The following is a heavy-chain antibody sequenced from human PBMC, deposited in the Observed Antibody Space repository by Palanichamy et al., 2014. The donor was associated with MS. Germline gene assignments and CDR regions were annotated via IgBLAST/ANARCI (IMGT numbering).Heavy chain of an antibody. CDR3: ARISLTSVTAHNWFDP. CDR1: GFTFSRYW. V-gene: IGHV3-7*01. CDR2: IKQDGSEQ. J-gene: IGHJ5*02. D-gene: IGHD4-17*01. Sequence: EVQLVESGGGLVQPGGSLRLSCAASGFTFSRYWMTWVRQAPGKGLEWVANIKQDGSEQYYVDSVKGRFGISRDNAKNSLYLQMNSLRAEDTAVYYCARISLTSVTAHNWFDPWGQGTLVTVSS.